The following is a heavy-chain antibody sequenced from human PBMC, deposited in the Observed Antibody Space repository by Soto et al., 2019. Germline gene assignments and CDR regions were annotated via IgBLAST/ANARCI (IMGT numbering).Heavy chain of an antibody. D-gene: IGHD5-18*01. CDR2: ISSSSSYI. V-gene: IGHV3-21*01. Sequence: EVPLVESGGGLVKPGGSLRLSCAASGFTFSSYSMNWVRQAPGKGLEWVSSISSSSSYIYYADSVKGRFTISRDNAKNSLYLQMNRLRAEDTAVYYCARDQPGYSYCYGLGYWGQGTLVTVSS. CDR3: ARDQPGYSYCYGLGY. J-gene: IGHJ4*02. CDR1: GFTFSSYS.